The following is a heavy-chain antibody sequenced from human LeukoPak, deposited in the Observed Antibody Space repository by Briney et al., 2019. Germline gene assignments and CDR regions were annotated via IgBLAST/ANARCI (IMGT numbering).Heavy chain of an antibody. CDR3: ARDRTGGIAVAGHDAFDI. CDR1: GFTFSDYY. V-gene: IGHV3-11*04. Sequence: GGSLRLSCAASGFTFSDYYMSWIRQAPGKGLEWGSYISSSGSTIYYADSVKGRFTISRDNAKNSLYLQMNSLRAEDTAVYYCARDRTGGIAVAGHDAFDIWGQGTMVTVSS. CDR2: ISSSGSTI. D-gene: IGHD6-19*01. J-gene: IGHJ3*02.